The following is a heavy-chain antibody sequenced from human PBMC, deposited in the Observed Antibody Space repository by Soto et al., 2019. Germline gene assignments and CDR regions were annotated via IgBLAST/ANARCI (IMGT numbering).Heavy chain of an antibody. CDR3: ASSLVAATDDHYYYYYGMDV. CDR1: GGTFSSYA. V-gene: IGHV1-69*01. J-gene: IGHJ6*02. CDR2: IIPIFGTA. D-gene: IGHD2-15*01. Sequence: QVQLVQSGAEVKKPGSSVKVSCKASGGTFSSYAISWVRQAPGQGLEWMGGIIPIFGTANYAQKLQGRVTITADESTSTAYMELSSLRCEDTAVYYCASSLVAATDDHYYYYYGMDVWGQGTTVTVSS.